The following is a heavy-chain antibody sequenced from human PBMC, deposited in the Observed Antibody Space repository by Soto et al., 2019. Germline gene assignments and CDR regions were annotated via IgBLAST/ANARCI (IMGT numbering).Heavy chain of an antibody. V-gene: IGHV4-31*03. CDR1: GASISSNAYY. Sequence: QVQLQESGPGLVKPSQTLSLTCTVSGASISSNAYYWSWIRQLPGKGLEWIGYIYYSGNTYYNPYLKSRITISIDTSKSQFSLKLSSVTAADTAVYYCARRVNWGSASFDSWGQGTLVTVSS. D-gene: IGHD7-27*01. CDR2: IYYSGNT. J-gene: IGHJ4*02. CDR3: ARRVNWGSASFDS.